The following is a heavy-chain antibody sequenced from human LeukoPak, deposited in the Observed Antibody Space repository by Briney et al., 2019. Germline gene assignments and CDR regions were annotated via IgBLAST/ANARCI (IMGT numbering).Heavy chain of an antibody. V-gene: IGHV3-20*04. J-gene: IGHJ4*02. CDR2: INWNGGST. D-gene: IGHD5-12*01. CDR3: AKGHSAYGTGFDY. CDR1: GFTFDDYG. Sequence: PGGSLRLSCAGSGFTFDDYGMSWVRQAPGKGLEWVSSINWNGGSTGYGDSVKGRFTISRDNSKNTLYLQMNSLRAEDTAVYYCAKGHSAYGTGFDYWGQGTLVTVSS.